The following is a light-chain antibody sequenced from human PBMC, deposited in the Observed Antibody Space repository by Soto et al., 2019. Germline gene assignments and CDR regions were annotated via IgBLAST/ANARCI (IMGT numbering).Light chain of an antibody. J-gene: IGLJ2*01. CDR2: DVS. V-gene: IGLV2-11*01. Sequence: QSALTQPRSVSGSPGQSVTISCTGTNSDVGGYNYVSWYQQHPGKAPKLMIYDVSKRPSGVPDRFSGSKSGNTASLTISGLQAEDEADYYCCSYAGSYKGVFGGGTKLTVL. CDR1: NSDVGGYNY. CDR3: CSYAGSYKGV.